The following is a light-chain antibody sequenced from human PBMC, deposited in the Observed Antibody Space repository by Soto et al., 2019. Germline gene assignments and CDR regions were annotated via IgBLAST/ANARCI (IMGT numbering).Light chain of an antibody. J-gene: IGKJ4*01. Sequence: EIVMTQSPATLSVSPGERATLSCRASQTLYNNLAWYQQKLGQAPRLLIYGASARATDIPARFSGSGSGTEFTITISGLQSEDFAIYYCQQYRDWPLTFGGGTKVEIK. CDR3: QQYRDWPLT. V-gene: IGKV3-15*01. CDR1: QTLYNN. CDR2: GAS.